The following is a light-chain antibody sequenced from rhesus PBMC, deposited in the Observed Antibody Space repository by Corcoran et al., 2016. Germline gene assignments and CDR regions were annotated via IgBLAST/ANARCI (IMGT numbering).Light chain of an antibody. CDR2: AAS. Sequence: DIQMTQSPSSLSASVGDRVTITCWASQTIRSHLAWYQQKPGKFPKLLSYAASSLESGVPSRFSGSGSGTEFTLTISSLQPEDFATYYCQQHNSPPPTFGGGTKVEIK. V-gene: IGKV1-44*01. CDR1: QTIRSH. J-gene: IGKJ4*01. CDR3: QQHNSPPPT.